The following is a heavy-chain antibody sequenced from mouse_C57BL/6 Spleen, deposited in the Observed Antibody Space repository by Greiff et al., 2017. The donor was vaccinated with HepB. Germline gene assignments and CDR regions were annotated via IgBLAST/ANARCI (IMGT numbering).Heavy chain of an antibody. J-gene: IGHJ1*03. CDR1: GFNIKDDY. Sequence: EVQLQQSGAELVRPGASVKLSCTASGFNIKDDYMHWVKQRPEQGLEWIGWIDPENGDTEYASKFQGKATITADTSSNTAYLQLSSLTSEDTAVYYCTRRRLSIDVWGTGTTVTVSS. CDR3: TRRRLSIDV. V-gene: IGHV14-4*01. CDR2: IDPENGDT.